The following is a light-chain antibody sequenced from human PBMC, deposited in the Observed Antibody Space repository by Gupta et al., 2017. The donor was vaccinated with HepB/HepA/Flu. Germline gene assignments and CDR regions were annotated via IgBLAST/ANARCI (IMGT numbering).Light chain of an antibody. CDR3: QSYDKTLSAWV. CDR1: STNIGAGSD. Sequence: SVLTQPPSVSGAPGPRVTICCTGGSTNIGAGSDVHWYQQLPRTAPKLLIFGNNNRPSGVPNRFSGSKSNTAASLAITGLQPEEEAYYYCQSYDKTLSAWVFGGVTKLTV. J-gene: IGLJ3*02. CDR2: GNN. V-gene: IGLV1-40*01.